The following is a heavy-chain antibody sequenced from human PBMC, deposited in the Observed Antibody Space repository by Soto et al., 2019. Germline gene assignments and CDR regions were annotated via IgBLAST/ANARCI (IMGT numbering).Heavy chain of an antibody. J-gene: IGHJ6*02. CDR1: GFTFISYS. Sequence: EVQLVESGGGLVKPGGSLRLSCAASGFTFISYSMNWVRQAPGKGLEWVSSISSSSSYIYYADSVKGRFTISRDNAKNSLYLQMNSLRAEDTAVYYCARLNSYYYGMDVWGQGTTVTVSS. V-gene: IGHV3-21*01. CDR3: ARLNSYYYGMDV. CDR2: ISSSSSYI.